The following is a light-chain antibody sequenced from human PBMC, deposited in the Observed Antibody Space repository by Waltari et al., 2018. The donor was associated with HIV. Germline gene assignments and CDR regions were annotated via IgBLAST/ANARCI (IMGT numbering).Light chain of an antibody. CDR2: LGS. CDR1: QSLLHRNY. V-gene: IGKV2-28*01. CDR3: MQALQTPLYT. Sequence: DIVMTQSPLSLPLAPGEPASIPCRSSQSLLHRNYLDWYLQKPGQSPQLLIYLGSTRASGVPDRFSGSGSGTDFTLKISRVEAEDVGVYYCMQALQTPLYTFGQGTKLEIK. J-gene: IGKJ2*01.